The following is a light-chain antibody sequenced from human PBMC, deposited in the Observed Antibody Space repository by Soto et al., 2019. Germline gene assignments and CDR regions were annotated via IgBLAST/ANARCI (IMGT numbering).Light chain of an antibody. J-gene: IGLJ3*02. Sequence: QSALTQPASVSGSPGQSITISCTGTSSDVGSYNLISWYQQVPGKAPKLIVFDVFKRPSEFSDRFSGSKSGNTASLTISGLQAEDEADYYCCSYTGSAWVFGGGTKVTVL. V-gene: IGLV2-23*02. CDR3: CSYTGSAWV. CDR1: SSDVGSYNL. CDR2: DVF.